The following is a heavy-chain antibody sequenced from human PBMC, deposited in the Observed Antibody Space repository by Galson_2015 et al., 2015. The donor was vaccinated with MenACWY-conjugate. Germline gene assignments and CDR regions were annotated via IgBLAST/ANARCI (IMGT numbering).Heavy chain of an antibody. CDR1: GFIFNTYW. J-gene: IGHJ4*02. Sequence: SLRLSCAASGFIFNTYWMHWVRQAPGKGLVWVSRINPGGSSTTYADSVKDRFTISRDNAKNTLYLQMNSLRPEDTAVFYCAKTRGSSFYFDSWGQGTLVTLSS. V-gene: IGHV3-74*01. CDR3: AKTRGSSFYFDS. D-gene: IGHD2-15*01. CDR2: INPGGSST.